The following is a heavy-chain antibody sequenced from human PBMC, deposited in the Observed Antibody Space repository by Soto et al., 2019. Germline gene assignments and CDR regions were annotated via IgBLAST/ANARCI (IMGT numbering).Heavy chain of an antibody. Sequence: EVQLVESGGGLVQPGGSLRLSCVASGFTFRSNWMSWVRQAPGKGLEWVANIKRDGSEKYYVDSVKGRFTISRDNAKNTLYLQMNSLRADDTAVYYCASLEWEASGYADYWGQGILVTVSS. D-gene: IGHD3-3*01. CDR2: IKRDGSEK. CDR1: GFTFRSNW. J-gene: IGHJ4*02. V-gene: IGHV3-7*03. CDR3: ASLEWEASGYADY.